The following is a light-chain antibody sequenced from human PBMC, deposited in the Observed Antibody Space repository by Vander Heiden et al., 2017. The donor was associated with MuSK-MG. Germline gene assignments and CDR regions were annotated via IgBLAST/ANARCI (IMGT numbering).Light chain of an antibody. Sequence: QPVLTQPPSVSRAPAQRANICCTGSSSNIGAGYDVHWYQQLPGTAPKLLIYHNSNRPSGVPDRFSGSKSGTSASLAITGLQAEDEADYYCQSYGSSLSGVVFGGGTKLTVL. CDR3: QSYGSSLSGVV. CDR1: SSNIGAGYD. V-gene: IGLV1-40*01. J-gene: IGLJ2*01. CDR2: HNS.